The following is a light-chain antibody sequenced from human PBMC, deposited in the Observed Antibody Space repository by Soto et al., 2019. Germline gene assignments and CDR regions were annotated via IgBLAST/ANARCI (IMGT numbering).Light chain of an antibody. CDR1: QDIRNE. Sequence: AIQMTQSPSALSASVGDRVTITCRASQDIRNELGWYQQKPGKAPKVLIYGVSRLQSGVPSRFSGSGSGTDFTITISSLQPEDFATYYCLQDFDSPWTFGQGTKVEI. V-gene: IGKV1-6*01. CDR3: LQDFDSPWT. J-gene: IGKJ1*01. CDR2: GVS.